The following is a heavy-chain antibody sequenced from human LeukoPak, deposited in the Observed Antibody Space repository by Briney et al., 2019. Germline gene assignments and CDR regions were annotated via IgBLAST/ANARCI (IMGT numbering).Heavy chain of an antibody. D-gene: IGHD1-26*01. CDR1: GFTFSSYS. CDR2: INSNGDGT. Sequence: PGGSLRLSCAASGFTFSSYSMNWVRQAPGKGLEYVSGINSNGDGTHHADSVKGRFTISRDNSKDMLYLQMRSLRVEDTAVYYCVKTIVGATFDYWGQGTLVTVSS. CDR3: VKTIVGATFDY. J-gene: IGHJ4*02. V-gene: IGHV3-64D*09.